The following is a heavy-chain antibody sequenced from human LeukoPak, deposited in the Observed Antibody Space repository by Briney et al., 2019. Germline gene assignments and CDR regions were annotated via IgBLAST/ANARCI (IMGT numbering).Heavy chain of an antibody. D-gene: IGHD6-19*01. CDR1: GGSFSGYY. CDR2: IYYSGST. V-gene: IGHV4-59*01. CDR3: AREASGYSSGWAFDY. J-gene: IGHJ4*02. Sequence: SETLSLTCAVYGGSFSGYYWSWIRQPPGKGLEWIGYIYYSGSTNYNPSLKSRVTISVDTSKNQFSLKLSSVTAADTAVYYCAREASGYSSGWAFDYWGQGTLVTVSS.